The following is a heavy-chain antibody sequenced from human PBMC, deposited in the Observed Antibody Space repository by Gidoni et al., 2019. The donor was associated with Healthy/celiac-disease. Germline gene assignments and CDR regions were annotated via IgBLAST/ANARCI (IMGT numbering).Heavy chain of an antibody. CDR1: GFTFSSYC. D-gene: IGHD2-2*01. CDR3: ARGFKYQLLSRTTYYGMDV. CDR2: NSSSSSYI. V-gene: IGHV3-21*01. J-gene: IGHJ6*02. Sequence: EVQLVESGGGLVKPGGSLRLYCAASGFTFSSYCMNCIRQAQGKGLECVSSNSSSSSYIYYADSVKGRFTISRDNAKNSLYLQMNSLRAEDTAVYYCARGFKYQLLSRTTYYGMDVWGQGTTVTVSS.